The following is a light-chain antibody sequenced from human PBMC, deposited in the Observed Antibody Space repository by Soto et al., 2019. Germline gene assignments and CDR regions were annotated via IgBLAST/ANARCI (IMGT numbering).Light chain of an antibody. CDR3: QQYGISPT. J-gene: IGKJ1*01. V-gene: IGKV3-20*01. CDR2: DVS. CDR1: QSVSSSY. Sequence: EIVLTQSPGTLSLSPGERATLSCRSSQSVSSSYLAWYQHKPGQAPRLLIYDVSSRATGIPDRFSGSGSGTDFTLTISRLEPEDFAVYYCQQYGISPTFRQGTKVEIK.